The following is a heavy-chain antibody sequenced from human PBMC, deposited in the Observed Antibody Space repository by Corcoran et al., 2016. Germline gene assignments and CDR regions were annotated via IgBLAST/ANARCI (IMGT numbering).Heavy chain of an antibody. CDR2: INNSGST. CDR1: GGSFSGYY. Sequence: QVQLQQWGAGLLKPSETLSLTCAVYGGSFSGYYWSWIRQPPGKGLEWIREINNSGSTNYNPSLKSRVTISVDTSKNQFSLKLSSVTAADTAVYYGARGQRRLLLRGWGAFDIWGQGTMVTVSS. J-gene: IGHJ3*02. CDR3: ARGQRRLLLRGWGAFDI. V-gene: IGHV4-34*01. D-gene: IGHD3-22*01.